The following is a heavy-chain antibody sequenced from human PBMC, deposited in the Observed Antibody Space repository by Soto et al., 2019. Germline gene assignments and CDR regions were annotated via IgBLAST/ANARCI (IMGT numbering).Heavy chain of an antibody. CDR2: INTAGSTK. J-gene: IGHJ6*02. CDR1: GFTFSNFE. V-gene: IGHV3-48*03. CDR3: ARAECSSPDCLTAYYSYGLDV. Sequence: SLRLSCAASGFTFSNFEMHWVRQAPGKGLEWVSYINTAGSTKYYAESVKGRFTISRDNARNSLFLQMNGLRAEDTAVYYCARAECSSPDCLTAYYSYGLDVWGQGSTVTVSS. D-gene: IGHD3-9*01.